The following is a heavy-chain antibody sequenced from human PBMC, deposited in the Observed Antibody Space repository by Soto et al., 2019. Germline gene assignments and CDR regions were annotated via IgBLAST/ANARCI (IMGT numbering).Heavy chain of an antibody. CDR1: GGTFSSYT. V-gene: IGHV1-69*02. Sequence: QVQLVQSGAEVKKPGSSVKVSCKASGGTFSSYTISWVRQAPGQGLEWMGRIIPILGIANYAQKFQGRVTITADKSTSTAYMEVSSLRSEHTAVYYCAMKGDYCSGGSCYRPRAFDIWGQGTMVTVSS. CDR3: AMKGDYCSGGSCYRPRAFDI. CDR2: IIPILGIA. D-gene: IGHD2-15*01. J-gene: IGHJ3*02.